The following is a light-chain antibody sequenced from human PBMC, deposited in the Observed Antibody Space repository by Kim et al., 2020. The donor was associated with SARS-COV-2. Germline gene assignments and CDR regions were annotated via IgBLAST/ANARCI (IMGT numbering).Light chain of an antibody. CDR1: QIINSW. Sequence: DIQMTQSPSSVSASIGDRVTITCRASQIINSWLAWYQQKPGKAPKLLIYAASSLVSGVPSRFSGSVSGTDFTLTISSLQPEDFATYYCLQSKSFPYTFGQGTKLEI. CDR2: AAS. V-gene: IGKV1-12*01. J-gene: IGKJ2*01. CDR3: LQSKSFPYT.